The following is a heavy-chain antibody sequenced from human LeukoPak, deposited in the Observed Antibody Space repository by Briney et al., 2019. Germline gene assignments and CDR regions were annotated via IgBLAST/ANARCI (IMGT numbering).Heavy chain of an antibody. CDR3: TKGGAVGFDS. CDR2: INSDASST. J-gene: IGHJ4*02. D-gene: IGHD1-26*01. V-gene: IGHV3-74*01. Sequence: GGSLRLSCAASGFTFNTYWMHWVRQSPGKGLVWVSRINSDASSTTYADSVTGRFTISRDNATSTVYLQMNSLRDEVTAVYYCTKGGAVGFDSCGQGTVVTVSS. CDR1: GFTFNTYW.